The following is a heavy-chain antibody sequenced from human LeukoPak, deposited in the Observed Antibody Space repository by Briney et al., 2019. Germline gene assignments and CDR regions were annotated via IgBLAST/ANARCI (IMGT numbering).Heavy chain of an antibody. D-gene: IGHD3-22*01. CDR3: ARGGYYYDSSGYF. CDR1: GFTFSSYS. J-gene: IGHJ4*02. V-gene: IGHV3-21*01. Sequence: GGSLRLSCAASGFTFSSYSMNWVRQAPGKGLEWVSPIGSSSSYIYYADSVKGRFTISRDNAKNSLYLQMNSLRAEDTAVYYCARGGYYYDSSGYFWGQGTLVTVSS. CDR2: IGSSSSYI.